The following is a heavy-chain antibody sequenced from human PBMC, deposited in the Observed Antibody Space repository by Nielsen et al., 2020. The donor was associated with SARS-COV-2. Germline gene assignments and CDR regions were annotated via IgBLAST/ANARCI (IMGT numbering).Heavy chain of an antibody. Sequence: ASVKVSCKASGDTFPIDNIHWLRQAPGQGREWVGIINLSAGSTDSAQKFKGRVTMTRDTSACTVYLALTSLKSEDTAVYYCATPITVDYFDYWGQGTLVTVSS. CDR1: GDTFPIDN. CDR3: ATPITVDYFDY. J-gene: IGHJ4*02. CDR2: INLSAGST. V-gene: IGHV1-46*01.